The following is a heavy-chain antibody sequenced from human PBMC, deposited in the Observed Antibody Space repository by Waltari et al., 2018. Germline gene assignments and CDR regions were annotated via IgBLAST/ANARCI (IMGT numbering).Heavy chain of an antibody. J-gene: IGHJ4*02. D-gene: IGHD2-2*02. CDR1: GYTFPGYY. CDR2: INPNSGGT. CDR3: ARARVVVVPAAIPLGY. Sequence: QVQLVQSGAEVKKPGASVKVSCKASGYTFPGYYMHWVRQAPGQGLEWMGWINPNSGGTNYAQKFQGRVTMTRDTSISTAYMELSRLRSDDTAVYYCARARVVVVPAAIPLGYWGQGTLVTVSS. V-gene: IGHV1-2*02.